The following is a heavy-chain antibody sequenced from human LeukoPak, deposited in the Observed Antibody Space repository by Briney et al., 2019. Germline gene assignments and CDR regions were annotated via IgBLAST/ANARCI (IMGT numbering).Heavy chain of an antibody. CDR1: GGSISSYY. D-gene: IGHD3-9*01. CDR2: IYYSGST. Sequence: SETLSLTCTVSGGSISSYYWSWIRQPPGKGLEWIGYIYYSGSTNYNPSLKSRVTISVDTSKNQFSPKLSSVTAADTAVYYCARVRYDILTGYYGDAFDIWGQGTMVTVSS. V-gene: IGHV4-59*01. CDR3: ARVRYDILTGYYGDAFDI. J-gene: IGHJ3*02.